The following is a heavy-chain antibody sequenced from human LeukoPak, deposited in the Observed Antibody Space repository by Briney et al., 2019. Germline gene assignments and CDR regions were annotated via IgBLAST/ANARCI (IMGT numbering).Heavy chain of an antibody. CDR2: INPNSGGT. CDR3: ARVGFRGSSWYEVPTYYFDY. J-gene: IGHJ4*02. D-gene: IGHD6-13*01. V-gene: IGHV1-2*02. CDR1: GYTFTGYY. Sequence: ASVKVSCKASGYTFTGYYMHWVRQAPGQGLEWMGWINPNSGGTNYAQKFQGRVTMTRDTSISTAYMELSRLRSDDTAAYYCARVGFRGSSWYEVPTYYFDYWGQGTLVTVSS.